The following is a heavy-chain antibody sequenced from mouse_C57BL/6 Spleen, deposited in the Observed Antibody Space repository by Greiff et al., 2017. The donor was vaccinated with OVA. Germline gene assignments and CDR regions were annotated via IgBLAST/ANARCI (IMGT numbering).Heavy chain of an antibody. CDR1: GFTFSSYA. Sequence: EVQLQESGGGLVKPGGSLKLSCAASGFTFSSYAMSWVRQTPEKRLEWVATISDGGSYTYYPDNVKGRFTISRDNAKNNLYLQMSHLKSEDTAMYYCARDITIVTTVYFDYWGQGTTLTVSS. J-gene: IGHJ2*01. CDR2: ISDGGSYT. D-gene: IGHD2-5*01. V-gene: IGHV5-4*01. CDR3: ARDITIVTTVYFDY.